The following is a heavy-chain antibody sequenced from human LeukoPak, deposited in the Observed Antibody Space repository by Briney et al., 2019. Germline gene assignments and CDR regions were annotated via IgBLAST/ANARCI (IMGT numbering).Heavy chain of an antibody. J-gene: IGHJ6*03. V-gene: IGHV4-38-2*02. Sequence: SETLSLTCTVSGYSITSGYYWGWIRQPPGQGLEWIGSISHSGSTFSNPSLKSRVTMSLDTSKNQFSPKLTSVTAADTAVYYCAKQVGGGYYYNYMDVWVEGTTVTVSS. D-gene: IGHD6-6*01. CDR3: AKQVGGGYYYNYMDV. CDR2: ISHSGST. CDR1: GYSITSGYY.